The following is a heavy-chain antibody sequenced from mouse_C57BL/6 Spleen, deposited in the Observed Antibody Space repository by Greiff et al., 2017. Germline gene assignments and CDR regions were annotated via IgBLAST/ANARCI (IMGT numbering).Heavy chain of an antibody. CDR3: TRVYYGSSGFAY. Sequence: QVQLQQSGAELVRPGASVTLSCKASGYTFTDYEMHWVKQTPVHGLEWIGAIDPETGGTAYNQKFKGKAILTADKSSSTAYMVLRSLTSEDSAVYYCTRVYYGSSGFAYWGQGTLVTVSA. CDR2: IDPETGGT. D-gene: IGHD1-1*01. J-gene: IGHJ3*01. CDR1: GYTFTDYE. V-gene: IGHV1-15*01.